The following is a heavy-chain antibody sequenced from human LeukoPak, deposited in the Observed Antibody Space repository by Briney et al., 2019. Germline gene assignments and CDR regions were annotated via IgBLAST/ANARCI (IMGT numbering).Heavy chain of an antibody. D-gene: IGHD3-22*01. CDR1: GYTFTSYG. CDR2: ISAYNGNA. CDR3: ARARPRYYDVPGGAFDI. J-gene: IGHJ3*02. V-gene: IGHV1-18*01. Sequence: ASVKVSCKASGYTFTSYGISWVRHAPGQGLELMGWISAYNGNANYAQKLQVRVTMTTDTSTSTAYMELRSLRSDDTAVYYCARARPRYYDVPGGAFDIWGQGTMVTVSS.